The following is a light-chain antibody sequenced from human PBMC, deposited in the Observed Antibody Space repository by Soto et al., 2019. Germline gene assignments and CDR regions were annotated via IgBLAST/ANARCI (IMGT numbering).Light chain of an antibody. CDR1: QSISIL. CDR3: QHYNDFSWT. V-gene: IGKV1-5*03. J-gene: IGKJ1*01. CDR2: ATS. Sequence: DIHLTQSPSTLSASVGDRVTITCRASQSISILLAWYQQKPGKAPNLLIYATSTLETGAPSRFSGSGSGTEFTLTISSLQPDDSATYYCQHYNDFSWTFGQGTKVEIK.